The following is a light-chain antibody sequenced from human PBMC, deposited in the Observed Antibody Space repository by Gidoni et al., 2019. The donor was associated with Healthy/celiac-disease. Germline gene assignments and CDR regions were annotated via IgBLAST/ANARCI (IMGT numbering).Light chain of an antibody. CDR3: SSYTSSSTLEV. CDR1: SSDVGGYNY. Sequence: QSALTQPASVSGSPGQSLTISCTGTSSDVGGYNYVYCYQHHPGKAPKLMIYEVRNRPSGVSNRFSGSKSGNTASLTISGLQAEDEADYYCSSYTSSSTLEVFGTGTKVTVV. CDR2: EVR. J-gene: IGLJ1*01. V-gene: IGLV2-14*01.